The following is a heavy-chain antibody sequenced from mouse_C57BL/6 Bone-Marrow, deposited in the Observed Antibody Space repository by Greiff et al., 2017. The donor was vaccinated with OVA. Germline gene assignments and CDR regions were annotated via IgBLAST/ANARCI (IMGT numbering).Heavy chain of an antibody. V-gene: IGHV1-82*01. CDR1: GYAFSSSW. J-gene: IGHJ4*01. Sequence: QVQLKESGPELVKPGASVKISCKASGYAFSSSWMNWVKQRPGKGLEWIGRIYPGDGDTNYNGKFKGKATLTADKSSSTAYMQLSSLTSEDSAVYFCARKIYGNYFFYAMDYWGQGTSVTVSS. CDR2: IYPGDGDT. D-gene: IGHD2-1*01. CDR3: ARKIYGNYFFYAMDY.